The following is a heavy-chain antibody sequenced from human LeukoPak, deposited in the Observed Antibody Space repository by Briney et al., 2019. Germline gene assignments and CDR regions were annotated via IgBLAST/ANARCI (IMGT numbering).Heavy chain of an antibody. D-gene: IGHD4-23*01. V-gene: IGHV3-48*03. J-gene: IGHJ4*02. Sequence: GGSLRLSCAASGFTFSSYEMNWVRQAPGKGLEWVSHISSSGSTIYYTDSVKGRFTISRDNSKNSLYLQMNSLRAEDTAIYYCARTVARIAHWGQGTLVTVSS. CDR1: GFTFSSYE. CDR2: ISSSGSTI. CDR3: ARTVARIAH.